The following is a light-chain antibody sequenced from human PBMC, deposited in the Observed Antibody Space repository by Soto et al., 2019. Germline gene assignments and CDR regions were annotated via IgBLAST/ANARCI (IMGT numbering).Light chain of an antibody. CDR2: DAS. Sequence: DIQMTQSPSTLSASEGDIVTITCRASQRIGNWLAWYQQKPGKAPNLLIYDASSLKTGVPSRFSGSGSGTEFTLTISSLQPDDFATYYCQQYNNYSRWTFGQGTKVDIK. CDR3: QQYNNYSRWT. CDR1: QRIGNW. J-gene: IGKJ1*01. V-gene: IGKV1-5*01.